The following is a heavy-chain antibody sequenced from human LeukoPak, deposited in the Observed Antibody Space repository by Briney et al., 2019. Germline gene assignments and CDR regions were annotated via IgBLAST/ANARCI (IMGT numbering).Heavy chain of an antibody. V-gene: IGHV1-46*01. Sequence: ASVEVSCKASGYTFTSYYMHWVRQAPGQGLEWMGIINPSGGSTSYAQKFQGRVTMTRDTSTSTVYMELSSLRSEDTAVYYCAREAGAAAFDYWGQGTLVTVSS. CDR2: INPSGGST. J-gene: IGHJ4*02. CDR3: AREAGAAAFDY. D-gene: IGHD6-13*01. CDR1: GYTFTSYY.